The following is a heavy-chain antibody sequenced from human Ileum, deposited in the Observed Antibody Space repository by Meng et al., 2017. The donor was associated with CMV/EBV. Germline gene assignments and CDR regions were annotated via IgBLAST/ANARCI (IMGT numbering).Heavy chain of an antibody. Sequence: EVQLLESGGDLVQPGGSLRLSCADSGFTFSSYAMNWVRQAPGKGLEWVSSIIGSGTTTYYADSVKGRFTISRDNSKNTLYLQMDSLRAEDSAVYYCAKRFHGPNSNDYWGQGTLVTVSS. CDR3: AKRFHGPNSNDY. CDR2: IIGSGTTT. V-gene: IGHV3-23*01. J-gene: IGHJ4*02. CDR1: GFTFSSYA. D-gene: IGHD4-11*01.